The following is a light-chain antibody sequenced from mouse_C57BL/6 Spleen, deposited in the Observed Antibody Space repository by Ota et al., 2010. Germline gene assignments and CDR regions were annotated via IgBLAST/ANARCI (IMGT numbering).Light chain of an antibody. CDR3: QQNNEMYT. CDR2: LAS. Sequence: ASLVCVSRARRGRPISCRASESVDGSGNSLCTGTCKNQGQPPKLLIYLASSLESGVPAMFSGSGSRTDFTLTIDPVETDDAATYYCQQNNEMYTFGGGTKLEIK. J-gene: IGKJ2*01. V-gene: IGKV3-10*01. CDR1: ESVDGSGNS.